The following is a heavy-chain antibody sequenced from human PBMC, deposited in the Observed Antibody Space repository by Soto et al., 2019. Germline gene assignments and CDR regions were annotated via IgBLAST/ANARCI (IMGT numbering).Heavy chain of an antibody. J-gene: IGHJ6*02. V-gene: IGHV3-33*01. CDR2: IWYDGSNK. CDR1: GFTFSSYG. CDR3: ARGGVVVAAPRDEFGYYYYGMDV. Sequence: QVQLVEYGGGVDQPGRSLRLSCAASGFTFSSYGMHWVRQAPGKGLEWVAIIWYDGSNKYYADSVKGRFTISRDNSKNTLYLQMNSLRAEDTAVYYCARGGVVVAAPRDEFGYYYYGMDVWGQGTTVTVSS. D-gene: IGHD2-15*01.